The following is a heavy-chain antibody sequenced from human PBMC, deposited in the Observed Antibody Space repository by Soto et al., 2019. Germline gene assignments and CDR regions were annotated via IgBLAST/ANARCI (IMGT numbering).Heavy chain of an antibody. Sequence: VASVKVSCKASGYTFTTYPIHWVRQVPGQSLEWMGWINPANGDTGYSQRFQGRVTITRDTSATTAYMELSSLRSEDTALYYCARKDYYDSGIYYFDYWGQGSLVTVSS. CDR3: ARKDYYDSGIYYFDY. CDR2: INPANGDT. V-gene: IGHV1-3*01. CDR1: GYTFTTYP. D-gene: IGHD3-10*01. J-gene: IGHJ4*02.